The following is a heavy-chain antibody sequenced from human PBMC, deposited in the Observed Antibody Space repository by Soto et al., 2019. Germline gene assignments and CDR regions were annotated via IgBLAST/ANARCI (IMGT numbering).Heavy chain of an antibody. D-gene: IGHD3-22*01. J-gene: IGHJ6*02. CDR1: GGSISSGDYY. CDR2: IYYSGST. Sequence: QVQLQESGPGLVKPSQTLSLTCTVSGGSISSGDYYWSWIRQPPGKGLEWIGYIYYSGSTYYNPSLTSRVTISVDTSKNQFSLKLSSVTAADTAVYYCARDAIYYYDSSGYYYGMDVWGQGTTVTVSS. V-gene: IGHV4-30-4*01. CDR3: ARDAIYYYDSSGYYYGMDV.